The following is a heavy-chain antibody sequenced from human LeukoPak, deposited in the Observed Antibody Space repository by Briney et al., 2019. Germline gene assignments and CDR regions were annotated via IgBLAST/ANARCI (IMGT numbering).Heavy chain of an antibody. D-gene: IGHD3-10*01. CDR3: ARRPYYYGSGTYGMDV. V-gene: IGHV4-39*07. Sequence: SETLSLTCTVSGGTISSTTYNWGWIRQPPGKGLEWIGSIDYRGSTYYSPSLKSRVTISVDTSKNQFSLKVNSVTAADTAVYYCARRPYYYGSGTYGMDVWGQGTTVTVSS. CDR2: IDYRGST. CDR1: GGTISSTTYN. J-gene: IGHJ6*02.